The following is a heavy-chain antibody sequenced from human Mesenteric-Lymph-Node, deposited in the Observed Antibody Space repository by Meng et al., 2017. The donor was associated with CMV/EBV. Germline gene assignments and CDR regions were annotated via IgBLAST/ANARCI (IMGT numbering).Heavy chain of an antibody. CDR2: IRHDGSNQ. D-gene: IGHD6-19*01. CDR3: AKAVAGQYYGMDV. V-gene: IGHV3-30*02. J-gene: IGHJ6*02. Sequence: GESLKISCAASGFSFSTYGMHWVRQAPGKGLEWVAFIRHDGSNQYIADSVKGRFTISRDNAKNSLQLQMNSLRAEDTALYYCAKAVAGQYYGMDVWGQGTTVTVSS. CDR1: GFSFSTYG.